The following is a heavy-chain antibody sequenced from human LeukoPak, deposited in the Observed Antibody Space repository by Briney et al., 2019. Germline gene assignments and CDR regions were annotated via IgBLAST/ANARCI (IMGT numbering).Heavy chain of an antibody. CDR2: ISDSGSDT. J-gene: IGHJ4*02. CDR3: AKRVPYSSSSVYFDY. CDR1: GFTFSRYG. V-gene: IGHV3-23*01. Sequence: TGGSLRLSCAVSGFTFSRYGMSWVRQAPGKGLEWVSAISDSGSDTYYADSVKGRFTISKDNSKNTLYLRMNSLRADDTAVYYCAKRVPYSSSSVYFDYWGQGTLVTVSS. D-gene: IGHD6-6*01.